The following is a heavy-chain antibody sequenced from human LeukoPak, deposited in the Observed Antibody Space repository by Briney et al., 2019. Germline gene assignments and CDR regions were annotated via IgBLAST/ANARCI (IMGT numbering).Heavy chain of an antibody. D-gene: IGHD3-10*01. J-gene: IGHJ4*02. CDR3: ARYRRYYGSGSYYNVEPFDY. CDR1: GYTFTSYG. CDR2: ISAYNGNT. Sequence: GASVKVSCKASGYTFTSYGISWVRQAPGQGLEWMGWISAYNGNTNYAQKLQGRVTMTTDTSTSTAYMELRSLRSDDTAVYYCARYRRYYGSGSYYNVEPFDYWGQGTLVTVSS. V-gene: IGHV1-18*01.